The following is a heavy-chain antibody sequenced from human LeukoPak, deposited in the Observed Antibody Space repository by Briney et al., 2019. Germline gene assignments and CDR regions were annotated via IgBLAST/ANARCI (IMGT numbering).Heavy chain of an antibody. CDR3: TTEVVPAAIYYFDY. CDR2: IKSKTDGGTT. V-gene: IGHV3-15*01. CDR1: GFTFSNAW. Sequence: GGSLRLSCAASGFTFSNAWMSWVRQAPGKGLEWVGRIKSKTDGGTTDYAAPVKGRSTISRDDSKNTLYLQMNSLKTEDTAVYYCTTEVVPAAIYYFDYWGQGTLVTVSS. D-gene: IGHD2-2*01. J-gene: IGHJ4*02.